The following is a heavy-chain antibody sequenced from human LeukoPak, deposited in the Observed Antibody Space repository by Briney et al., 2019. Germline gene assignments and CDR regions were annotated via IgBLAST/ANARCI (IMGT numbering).Heavy chain of an antibody. CDR2: IYASGST. V-gene: IGHV4-4*07. CDR1: GGSISSYY. CDR3: ARDRYYYDSSGSALDY. J-gene: IGHJ4*02. D-gene: IGHD3-22*01. Sequence: KSSETLSLTCTFSGGSISSYYWSWIRQPAGKGLEWIGRIYASGSTNYNPSLKSRVTMSVDTSKNQFSLKLSSVTAADTAVYYCARDRYYYDSSGSALDYWGQGTLVTVSS.